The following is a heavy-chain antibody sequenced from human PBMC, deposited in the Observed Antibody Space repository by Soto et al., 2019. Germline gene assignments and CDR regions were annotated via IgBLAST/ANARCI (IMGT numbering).Heavy chain of an antibody. CDR2: IDYSGST. CDR1: AGSISSYY. V-gene: IGHV4-59*08. J-gene: IGHJ4*02. Sequence: SETLSLTCTVSAGSISSYYWSWIRQPPWKGLEWIGYIDYSGSTNYNPSLKSRVTISVDTSKNQFSLKLSSVTAADTAVYYCARQALYCSGGSCQYYFYYWAQGTLLTASS. CDR3: ARQALYCSGGSCQYYFYY. D-gene: IGHD2-15*01.